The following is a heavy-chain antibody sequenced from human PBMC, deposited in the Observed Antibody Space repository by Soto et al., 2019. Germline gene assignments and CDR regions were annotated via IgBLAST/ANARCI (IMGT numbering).Heavy chain of an antibody. V-gene: IGHV3-33*08. CDR1: GFTFSSYA. CDR3: ARDHPIAAAGTYFDY. CDR2: IWYDGSNK. Sequence: GGSLRLSCAASGFTFSSYAMSWVRQAPGKGLEWVAVIWYDGSNKYYADSVKGRFTISRDNSKNTLYLQMNSLRAEDTAVYYCARDHPIAAAGTYFDYWGQGTLVTVSS. D-gene: IGHD6-13*01. J-gene: IGHJ4*02.